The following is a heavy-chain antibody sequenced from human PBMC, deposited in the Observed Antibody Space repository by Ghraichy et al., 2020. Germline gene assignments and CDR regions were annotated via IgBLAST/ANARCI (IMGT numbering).Heavy chain of an antibody. CDR2: IKQDGSEK. Sequence: GESLNISCAASGFTFSSYWMSWVRQAPGKGLEWVANIKQDGSEKYSKNSLYLQMNSLRAEDTAVHYCARDGGADRLYGMDVWGQGTTVTVSS. CDR1: GFTFSSYW. D-gene: IGHD3-16*01. V-gene: IGHV3-7*01. J-gene: IGHJ6*02. CDR3: ARDGGADRLYGMDV.